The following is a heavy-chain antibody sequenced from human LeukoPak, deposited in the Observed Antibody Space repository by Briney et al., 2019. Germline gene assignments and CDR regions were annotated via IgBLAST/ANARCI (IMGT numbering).Heavy chain of an antibody. CDR2: ISSGSHTM. V-gene: IGHV3-48*03. Sequence: GGSLRLSCAASGFSFSNYEMKWVRQAPGKGLEWVSYISSGSHTMYYADSVKGRFTISRDNTKNSLYLQMNSLRAEDTAVYYCVRKTLTGPVYWGQGALVTVSS. CDR3: VRKTLTGPVY. J-gene: IGHJ4*02. D-gene: IGHD3-9*01. CDR1: GFSFSNYE.